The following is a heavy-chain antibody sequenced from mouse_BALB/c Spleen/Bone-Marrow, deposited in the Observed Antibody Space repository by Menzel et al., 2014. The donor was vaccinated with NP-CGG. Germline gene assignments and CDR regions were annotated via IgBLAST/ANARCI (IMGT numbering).Heavy chain of an antibody. J-gene: IGHJ4*01. V-gene: IGHV2-2*02. D-gene: IGHD2-4*01. CDR3: ARNSRIYYDYEGYAMDY. CDR2: IWSGGNT. CDR1: GFSLTTYG. Sequence: QVHVKQSGPGLVQPSQSLSITCTVSGFSLTTYGVHWVRQSPGKGLEWLGVIWSGGNTDYNAAFISRLSISKDNSKSXVFFKMNSLQANDTAIYYCARNSRIYYDYEGYAMDYWGQGTSVTVSS.